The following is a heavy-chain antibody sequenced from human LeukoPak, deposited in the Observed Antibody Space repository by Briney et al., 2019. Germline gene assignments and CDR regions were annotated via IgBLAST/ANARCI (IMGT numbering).Heavy chain of an antibody. CDR1: GGSISSYH. V-gene: IGHV4-59*01. J-gene: IGHJ1*01. CDR2: IYYSGST. D-gene: IGHD3-10*01. CDR3: ARDEVRFPRVFQH. Sequence: SETLSLTCTVSGGSISSYHWSWIRQPPGKGLEWIGNIYYSGSTNYNPSLKSRVTISLDTSKDQFSLKLSSVTAADTAVYYRARDEVRFPRVFQHWGQGTLVTVSS.